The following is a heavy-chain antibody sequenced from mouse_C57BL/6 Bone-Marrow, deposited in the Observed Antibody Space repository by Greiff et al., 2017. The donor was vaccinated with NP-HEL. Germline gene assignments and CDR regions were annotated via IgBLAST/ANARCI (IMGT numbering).Heavy chain of an antibody. D-gene: IGHD1-1*01. CDR1: GYTFTSYG. Sequence: VQLQESGAELARPGASVKLSCKASGYTFTSYGLSWVKQRTGQGLEWIGEIYPRRGNTYYNEKFKGKATLTAHKSSRTAYMELRRLTSEDSAVYFCARKDYGRPHTFDYWGQGTTLTDSP. CDR2: IYPRRGNT. CDR3: ARKDYGRPHTFDY. V-gene: IGHV1-81*01. J-gene: IGHJ2*01.